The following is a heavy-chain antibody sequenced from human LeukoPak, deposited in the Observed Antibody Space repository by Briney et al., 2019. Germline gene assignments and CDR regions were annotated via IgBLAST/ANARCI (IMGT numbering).Heavy chain of an antibody. CDR1: GYTFTSYY. D-gene: IGHD3-22*01. Sequence: ASVKVSCKASGYTFTSYYMHWVRQAPGQGLEWMGIINPSGGSTSYAQKFQGRVTMTRDTSTSTVYMELSSLRSEETAVYYCARDGGGGDSSGYYLPFFDYWGQGTLVTVSS. V-gene: IGHV1-46*01. CDR2: INPSGGST. J-gene: IGHJ4*02. CDR3: ARDGGGGDSSGYYLPFFDY.